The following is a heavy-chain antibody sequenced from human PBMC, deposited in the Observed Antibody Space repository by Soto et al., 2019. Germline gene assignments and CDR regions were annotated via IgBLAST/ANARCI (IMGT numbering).Heavy chain of an antibody. CDR3: ARAGLVGATGDFDY. Sequence: SETLSLTCTVSGGSISSYYWSWIRQPPGKGLEWIGYIYYSGSTNYNPSLKSRVTISVDTSKNQFSLKLSSVTAADTAVYYCARAGLVGATGDFDYWGQGTLVIVSS. CDR1: GGSISSYY. D-gene: IGHD1-26*01. CDR2: IYYSGST. V-gene: IGHV4-59*01. J-gene: IGHJ4*02.